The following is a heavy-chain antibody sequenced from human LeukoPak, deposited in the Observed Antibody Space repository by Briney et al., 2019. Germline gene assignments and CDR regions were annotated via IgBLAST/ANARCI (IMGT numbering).Heavy chain of an antibody. J-gene: IGHJ3*02. V-gene: IGHV1-58*01. CDR3: AAEGEVANDAFDI. CDR2: IVVGSGNT. D-gene: IGHD5-12*01. CDR1: GFTFTSSA. Sequence: SVKVSCKASGFTFTSSAVQWVRQARGQRLESIGWIVVGSGNTNYAQKFQERVTITRDMSTSTAYMELSSLRSEDTAVYYCAAEGEVANDAFDIWAKGQWSPSLQ.